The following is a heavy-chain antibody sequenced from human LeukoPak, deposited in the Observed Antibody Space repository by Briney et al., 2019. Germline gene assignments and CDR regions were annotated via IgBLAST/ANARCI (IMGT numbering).Heavy chain of an antibody. CDR1: GFTFSSYS. CDR2: ISSSSSYI. CDR3: ASLQAGRVDAFDI. Sequence: GGSLRLSCAASGFTFSSYSMNWVRQAPGKGLEWVSSISSSSSYIYYADSVKGRFTISRDNAKNSLYLQMNSLRAEDTAVYYCASLQAGRVDAFDIWGQGTMVTVSS. V-gene: IGHV3-21*01. J-gene: IGHJ3*02.